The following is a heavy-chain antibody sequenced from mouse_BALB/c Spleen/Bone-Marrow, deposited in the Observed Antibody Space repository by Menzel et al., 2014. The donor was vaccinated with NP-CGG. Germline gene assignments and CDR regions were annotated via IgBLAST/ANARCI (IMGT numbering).Heavy chain of an antibody. Sequence: VQLQQSGAELVKPGASVKLSCTASGFNIKDTYMHWVKQRPEQGLEWIGRIDPANGNTKYDPKFQGKATITADTSSNTAYLQLSSLTSGDTAAYYCATDSSGYLDYWGQGTTLTVSS. V-gene: IGHV14-3*02. CDR2: IDPANGNT. CDR3: ATDSSGYLDY. CDR1: GFNIKDTY. J-gene: IGHJ2*01. D-gene: IGHD3-2*01.